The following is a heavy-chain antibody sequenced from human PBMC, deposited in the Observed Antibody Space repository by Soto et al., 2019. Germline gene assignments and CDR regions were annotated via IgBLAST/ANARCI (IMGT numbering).Heavy chain of an antibody. J-gene: IGHJ3*02. CDR1: GFTFSNFA. CDR2: ISASGGTT. CDR3: ARRPDAFDI. Sequence: GGSLRLSCAASGFTFSNFAMSWVRQSPGKGLEWVSAISASGGTTYYAGSVKGRFTISRDNSKTTLYLQMNSLRAEDTAVYYCARRPDAFDIWGRGTMVTVSS. V-gene: IGHV3-23*01.